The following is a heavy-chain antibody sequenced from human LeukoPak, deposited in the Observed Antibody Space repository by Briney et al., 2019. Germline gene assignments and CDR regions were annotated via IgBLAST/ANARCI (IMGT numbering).Heavy chain of an antibody. CDR2: ISSSSSYI. D-gene: IGHD3-10*01. CDR3: ARVYEYYYGSGQLFGLDY. Sequence: GGSLRLSCAASGFTFSDYYMSWIRQAPGKGLEWVSYISSSSSYIYYADSVKGRFTISRDNAKNSLYLQMNSLRAEDTAVYYCARVYEYYYGSGQLFGLDYWGQGTLVTVSS. J-gene: IGHJ4*02. CDR1: GFTFSDYY. V-gene: IGHV3-11*06.